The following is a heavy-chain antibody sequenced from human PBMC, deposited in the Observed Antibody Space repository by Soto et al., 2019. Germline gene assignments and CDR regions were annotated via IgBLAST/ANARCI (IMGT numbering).Heavy chain of an antibody. CDR1: GGTFSSYT. Sequence: SVKVSCKASGGTFSSYTISWVRQAPGQGLEWMGRIIPILGIANYAQKFQGRVTITADKSTSTAYMELSSLRSEDTAVYYCAILEGYSGYDFRGQGTLVPSPQ. J-gene: IGHJ4*02. D-gene: IGHD5-12*01. V-gene: IGHV1-69*02. CDR3: AILEGYSGYDF. CDR2: IIPILGIA.